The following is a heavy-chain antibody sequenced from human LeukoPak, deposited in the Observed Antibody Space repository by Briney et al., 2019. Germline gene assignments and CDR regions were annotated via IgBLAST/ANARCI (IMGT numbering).Heavy chain of an antibody. Sequence: PGGSLRLSCSASGFTFSSYAMTWVRQAPGKGLEWVSRINSDGSSTSYADSVKGRFTISRDNAKNTLYLQMNSLRAEHTAVYHCARTYYFDYWGQGTLVTVSS. J-gene: IGHJ4*02. CDR2: INSDGSST. CDR1: GFTFSSYA. CDR3: ARTYYFDY. V-gene: IGHV3-74*01.